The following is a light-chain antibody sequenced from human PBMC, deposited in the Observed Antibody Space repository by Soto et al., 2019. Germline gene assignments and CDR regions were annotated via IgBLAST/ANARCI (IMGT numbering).Light chain of an antibody. Sequence: EIVMSQSPASVSVSPGERVTLYCRAGQGVTTNFAWYQQKSGQSPRLLIYDVSTRATGVPARFSGTGSETDFTLTISCLQSEDSAVYFCQQYNNWPFPFGQGTRLEI. CDR3: QQYNNWPFP. J-gene: IGKJ5*01. CDR2: DVS. V-gene: IGKV3-15*01. CDR1: QGVTTN.